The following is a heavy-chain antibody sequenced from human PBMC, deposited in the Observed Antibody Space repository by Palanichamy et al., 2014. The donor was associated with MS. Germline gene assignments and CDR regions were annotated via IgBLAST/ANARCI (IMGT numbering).Heavy chain of an antibody. CDR2: ISYDRSNK. Sequence: QVQLVESGGGVVQPGRSLRLSCAASGFTFSSYGMHWVRQAPGKGLEWVAVISYDRSNKYYADSVKGRFTISRDNSKNTLYLQMNSLRAEDTAVYYRAKDRGYCSGGSCSRFDYWGQGTLVTVSS. CDR3: AKDRGYCSGGSCSRFDY. CDR1: GFTFSSYG. D-gene: IGHD2-15*01. V-gene: IGHV3-30*18. J-gene: IGHJ4*02.